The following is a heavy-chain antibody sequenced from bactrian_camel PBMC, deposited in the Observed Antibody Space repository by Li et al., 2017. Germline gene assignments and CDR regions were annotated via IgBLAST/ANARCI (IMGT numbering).Heavy chain of an antibody. D-gene: IGHD1*01. Sequence: HVQLVESGGGPVQAGGSLRLSCVASGDTRSSYCMAWFRQAPGKEREGVAAAGDDDVTSYTDSVKGRFTISKDTAKNTLYLQMDNLKPEDTAMYSCAAGRRHAGAPCWSWGFWGQGTQVTVS. CDR3: AAGRRHAGAPCWSWGF. V-gene: IGHV3S26*01. CDR2: AGDDDVT. CDR1: GDTRSSYC. J-gene: IGHJ4*01.